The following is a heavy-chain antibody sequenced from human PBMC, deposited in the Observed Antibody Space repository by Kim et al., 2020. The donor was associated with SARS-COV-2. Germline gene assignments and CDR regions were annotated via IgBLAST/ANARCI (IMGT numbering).Heavy chain of an antibody. CDR2: IKQDGSEK. CDR1: GFTFSRYW. Sequence: GGSLRLSCAASGFTFSRYWMNWVRQAPGKGLEWVASIKQDGSEKYYVDSVKGRFTISRDNAKNTLYLQVNSLGAEDTAVYYCAREEIVVPCFDYWGQGTL. J-gene: IGHJ4*02. CDR3: AREEIVVPCFDY. D-gene: IGHD2-15*01. V-gene: IGHV3-7*01.